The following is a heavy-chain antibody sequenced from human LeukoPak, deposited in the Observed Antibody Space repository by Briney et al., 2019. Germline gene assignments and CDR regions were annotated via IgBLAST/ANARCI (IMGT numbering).Heavy chain of an antibody. J-gene: IGHJ4*02. CDR1: GYTFTGYY. Sequence: ASVKVSCKASGYTFTGYYMHWVRQAPGQGLEWMGWINPSSGGTNYAQKFQGRVTMTRDTSISTAYMELSRLRSDDTAVYYCARGLMGCSGGRCSRALSAYWGQGTLVTVSS. CDR2: INPSSGGT. CDR3: ARGLMGCSGGRCSRALSAY. V-gene: IGHV1-2*02. D-gene: IGHD2-15*01.